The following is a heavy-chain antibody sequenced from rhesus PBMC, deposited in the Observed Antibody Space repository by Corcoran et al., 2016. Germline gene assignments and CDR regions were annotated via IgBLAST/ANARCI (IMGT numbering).Heavy chain of an antibody. V-gene: IGHV1-198*02. CDR1: GFTFGSYA. J-gene: IGHJ4*01. D-gene: IGHD6-25*01. Sequence: QVQLVQSGAEVKKPGASVKVSCKASGFTFGSYASSWVRQALGQGLEWMGVIIPLVGITDNAEKFQGRVTMTAETSTSTAYRELSSLRSEDTAVYYCAYKGRGAADPTPGGFDYWGQGVLVTVSS. CDR2: IIPLVGIT. CDR3: AYKGRGAADPTPGGFDY.